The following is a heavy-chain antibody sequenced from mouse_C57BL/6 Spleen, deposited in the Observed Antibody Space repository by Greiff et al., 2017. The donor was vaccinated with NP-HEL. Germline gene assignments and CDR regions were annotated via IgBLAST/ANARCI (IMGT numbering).Heavy chain of an antibody. J-gene: IGHJ4*01. CDR3: AHGNYRGNYAMDY. V-gene: IGHV1-64*01. CDR2: IHPNSGST. Sequence: QVQLKQPGAELVKPGASVKLSCKASGYTFTSYWMHWVKQRPGQGLEWIGMIHPNSGSTNYNEKFKSKATLTVDKSSSTAYMQLSSLTSEDSAVYYCAHGNYRGNYAMDYWGQGTSVTVSS. CDR1: GYTFTSYW. D-gene: IGHD2-1*01.